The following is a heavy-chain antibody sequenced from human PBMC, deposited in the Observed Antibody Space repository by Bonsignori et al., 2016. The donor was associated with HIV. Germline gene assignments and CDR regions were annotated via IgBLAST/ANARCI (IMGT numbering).Heavy chain of an antibody. CDR3: ARLNTALDY. CDR1: GYTFTSYG. V-gene: IGHV1-18*01. CDR2: INPHNGNT. D-gene: IGHD5-18*01. J-gene: IGHJ4*02. Sequence: ASVKVSCKPSGYTFTSYGLSWVRQAPGKGLEWMGWINPHNGNTNYGQHVQDRVVLTTDTSTATAYMELRSLRSDDTAIYYCARLNTALDYWGQGTLVTVSS.